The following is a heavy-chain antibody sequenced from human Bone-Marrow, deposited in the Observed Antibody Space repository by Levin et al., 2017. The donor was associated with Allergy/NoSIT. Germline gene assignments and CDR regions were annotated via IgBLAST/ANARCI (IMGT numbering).Heavy chain of an antibody. J-gene: IGHJ5*02. CDR3: AVALAASPRAGWFDP. V-gene: IGHV5-51*01. CDR1: GYSFTSYW. CDR2: IYPGDSDT. Sequence: HGESLKISCKGSGYSFTSYWIGWVRQMPGKGLEWMGIIYPGDSDTRYSPSFQGQVTISADKSISTAYLQWSSLKASDTAMYYCAVALAASPRAGWFDPWGQGTLVTVSS. D-gene: IGHD2-15*01.